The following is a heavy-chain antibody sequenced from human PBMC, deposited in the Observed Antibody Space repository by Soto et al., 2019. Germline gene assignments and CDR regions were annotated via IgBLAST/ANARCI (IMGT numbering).Heavy chain of an antibody. CDR1: GYTFTTYG. Sequence: QIQLLQSGAEVKKPGTSVKVSCQASGYTFTTYGIIWVRQAPGQGLEGMGWINPNSGHTNYAQNLQDRATMTTDTSTNTAYMELRSLRSDDTAVYFCARGQVVNFDNCFDPWGQGTLVTVSS. J-gene: IGHJ5*02. CDR2: INPNSGHT. CDR3: ARGQVVNFDNCFDP. V-gene: IGHV1-18*01. D-gene: IGHD3-22*01.